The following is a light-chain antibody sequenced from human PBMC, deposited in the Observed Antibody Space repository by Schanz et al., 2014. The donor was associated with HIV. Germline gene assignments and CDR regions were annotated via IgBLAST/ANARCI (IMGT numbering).Light chain of an antibody. J-gene: IGLJ3*02. CDR2: DVD. CDR1: SSDIGGYNY. V-gene: IGLV2-14*03. Sequence: QSALTQPASVSRSPGQSITISCTGTSSDIGGYNYVSWYQQHPGKAPKLILYDVDNRPAGVSNRFSGSKSGNTASLTISGLRAEDEASYYCGSYKSASLPGVFGGGTKLTVL. CDR3: GSYKSASLPGV.